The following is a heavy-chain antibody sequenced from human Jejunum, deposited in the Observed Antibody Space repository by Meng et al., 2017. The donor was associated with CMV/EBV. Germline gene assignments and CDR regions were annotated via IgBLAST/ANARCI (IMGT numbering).Heavy chain of an antibody. CDR2: ISYDGANQ. CDR1: GLTFNNSG. J-gene: IGHJ4*02. V-gene: IGHV3-30*18. D-gene: IGHD1-1*01. Sequence: AASGLTFNNSGMSWVRQTPGKGLEWVAAISYDGANQYYADSVKGLFTISRDNSKNMVYLQMNSLRAEDTAVYYCAKGRGLLEYYFESWGQGTLVTVSS. CDR3: AKGRGLLEYYFES.